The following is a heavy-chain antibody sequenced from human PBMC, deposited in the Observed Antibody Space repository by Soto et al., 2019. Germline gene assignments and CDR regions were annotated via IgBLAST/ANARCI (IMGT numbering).Heavy chain of an antibody. CDR3: ARLHQNHDAFDI. V-gene: IGHV4-61*05. Sequence: SETLSLTCTVSGGSISSSNYYWGWIRQPPGKGLEWIGYIYYSGSTNYNPSLKSRVTISVDTSKNQFSLKLSSVTAADTAVYYCARLHQNHDAFDIWGQGTMVTVSS. CDR1: GGSISSSNYY. CDR2: IYYSGST. J-gene: IGHJ3*02.